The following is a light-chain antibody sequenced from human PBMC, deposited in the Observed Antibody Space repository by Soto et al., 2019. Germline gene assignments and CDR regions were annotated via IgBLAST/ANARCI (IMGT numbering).Light chain of an antibody. CDR1: QSISNY. J-gene: IGKJ3*01. Sequence: DIQMTQSPSSLSASGGDRVIITCRASQSISNYLNWYQQKPGKAPKLLIYAASSLQSGVPSRFSGSGSGTDFTLTISSLQPEDFATYSCQQSYTTLFTFGPGTNVDI. CDR3: QQSYTTLFT. V-gene: IGKV1-39*01. CDR2: AAS.